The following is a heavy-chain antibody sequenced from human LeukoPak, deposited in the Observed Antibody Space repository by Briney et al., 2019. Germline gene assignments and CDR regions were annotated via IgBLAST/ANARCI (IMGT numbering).Heavy chain of an antibody. J-gene: IGHJ4*02. D-gene: IGHD4-17*01. CDR2: IGTSGSPI. Sequence: PGGSLRLSCAASAFTFSSYSMNWVRQAPGKGLEWVSYIGTSGSPIYYADSVKGRFTISRDNAKNSLFLQMNSLRAEDTAVYYCARGRHGYYFDYWGQGTLVTVSS. V-gene: IGHV3-48*01. CDR1: AFTFSSYS. CDR3: ARGRHGYYFDY.